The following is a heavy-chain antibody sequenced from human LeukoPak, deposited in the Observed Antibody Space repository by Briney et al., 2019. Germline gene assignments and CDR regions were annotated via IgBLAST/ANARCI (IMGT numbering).Heavy chain of an antibody. D-gene: IGHD1-26*01. CDR1: GGSISSYY. CDR2: IYYSGST. Sequence: SETLSLTCTVSGGSISSYYWSWIRQPPGKGLEWIGYIYYSGSTNYNPSLKSRVTISVDTSKDQFSLKLSSVTAADTAVYYCARGAWYFDYWGQGTLVTVSS. CDR3: ARGAWYFDY. V-gene: IGHV4-59*01. J-gene: IGHJ4*02.